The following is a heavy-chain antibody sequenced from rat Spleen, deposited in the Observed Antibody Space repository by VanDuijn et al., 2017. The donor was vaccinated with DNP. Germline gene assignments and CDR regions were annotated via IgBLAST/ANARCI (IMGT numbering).Heavy chain of an antibody. V-gene: IGHV5-22*01. CDR2: IIYDDSTT. Sequence: EVQLVESGGGLVQPGKSLKLSCAASGFTFSDYNMAWVRQAPKKGLEWVATIIYDDSTTHYGDSVKGRFTISRDNAEGTLNLQMNSLRSEDTATYYCASHTYYGYDYFVYWGQGVMVTVSS. CDR1: GFTFSDYN. J-gene: IGHJ2*01. D-gene: IGHD1-9*01. CDR3: ASHTYYGYDYFVY.